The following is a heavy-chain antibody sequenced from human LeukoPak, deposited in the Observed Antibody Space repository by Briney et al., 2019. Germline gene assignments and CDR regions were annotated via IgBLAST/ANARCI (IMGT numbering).Heavy chain of an antibody. V-gene: IGHV1-46*01. J-gene: IGHJ4*02. CDR2: INPSGGST. CDR3: AKLVGTMVRGVIPPDY. Sequence: ASVKVSCKASGYTFTSYYMHWVRQAPGQGLEWMGIINPSGGSTSYAQKFQGRVTMTRDMSTSTIYMELSSLRSEDTAVYYCAKLVGTMVRGVIPPDYWGQGTLVTVSS. D-gene: IGHD3-10*01. CDR1: GYTFTSYY.